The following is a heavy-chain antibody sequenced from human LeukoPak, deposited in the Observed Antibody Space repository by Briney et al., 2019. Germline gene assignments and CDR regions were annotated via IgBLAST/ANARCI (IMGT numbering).Heavy chain of an antibody. V-gene: IGHV4-4*07. Sequence: SETLSLTCTVSGGSISSYYWSWIRQPAGKGLEWIGRIYASGSTNYNPSLKSRVTISVDTSKNQFSLKLSSVTATDTAVYYCAREQRWLQSLDYWGQGTLVTVSS. CDR1: GGSISSYY. CDR2: IYASGST. CDR3: AREQRWLQSLDY. J-gene: IGHJ4*02. D-gene: IGHD5-24*01.